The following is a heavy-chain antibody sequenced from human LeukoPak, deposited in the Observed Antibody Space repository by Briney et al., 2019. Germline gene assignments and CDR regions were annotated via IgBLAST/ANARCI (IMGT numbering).Heavy chain of an antibody. CDR2: IYHSGST. CDR3: ARDRAFDI. Sequence: PSETLSLTCTVSGGSISSGGYYWSCIRQPPGKSLEWIGYIYHSGSTYYNPSLKSRVTISVDRSKHQFSLKLSSVTAADTAVYYCARDRAFDIWGQGTMVTVSS. V-gene: IGHV4-30-2*01. CDR1: GGSISSGGYY. J-gene: IGHJ3*02.